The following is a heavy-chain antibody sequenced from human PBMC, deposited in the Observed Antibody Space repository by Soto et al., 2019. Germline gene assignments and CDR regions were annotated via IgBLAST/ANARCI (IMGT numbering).Heavy chain of an antibody. CDR2: INGDGSST. CDR1: GFTFSSHW. CDR3: ARDPRFGETYDY. D-gene: IGHD3-10*01. V-gene: IGHV3-74*01. Sequence: EVQLVESGGTLVQPGGSLRLSCAVSGFTFSSHWMHWVRQAPGKGLVWVSRINGDGSSTTYADSVKGRFTISRDNAKNTLYLQMNSLRAEDTAVYYCARDPRFGETYDYWGQGTLVTVSS. J-gene: IGHJ4*02.